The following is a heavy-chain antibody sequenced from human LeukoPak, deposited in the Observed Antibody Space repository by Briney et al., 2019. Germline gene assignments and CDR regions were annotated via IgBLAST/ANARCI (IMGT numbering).Heavy chain of an antibody. J-gene: IGHJ1*01. D-gene: IGHD1-26*01. CDR3: ARGAPDSGRNPIRH. V-gene: IGHV1-2*02. CDR1: GYTFTGYY. CDR2: INPNSGGT. Sequence: GASVKVSCKASGYTFTGYYMHWVRQAPGQGLEWMGWINPNSGGTNYAQKFQGRVTMTRDTSISTAYMELSRLRSDDTAVYYCARGAPDSGRNPIRHWGQGTLVTVSS.